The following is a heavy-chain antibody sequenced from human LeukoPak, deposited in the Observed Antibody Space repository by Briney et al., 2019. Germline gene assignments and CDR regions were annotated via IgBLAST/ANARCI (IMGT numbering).Heavy chain of an antibody. CDR2: IYYSGST. D-gene: IGHD4-23*01. J-gene: IGHJ4*02. V-gene: IGHV4-59*08. CDR1: GGSISSYY. CDR3: ARLWPYGGKRADY. Sequence: PSETLSLTCTVSGGSISSYYWTWIRQPPGKGLEWIGYIYYSGSTNYNPSLKNRVTISVDTSKNQFSLKLSSVTAADTAVYYCARLWPYGGKRADYWGQGTLVTVSS.